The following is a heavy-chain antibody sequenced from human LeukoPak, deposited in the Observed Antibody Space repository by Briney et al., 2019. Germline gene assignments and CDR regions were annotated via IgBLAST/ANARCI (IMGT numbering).Heavy chain of an antibody. CDR3: ARHVTISATYDDSDI. CDR2: IYYSGGT. CDR1: CDPISSYY. D-gene: IGHD5-24*01. J-gene: IGHJ3*02. V-gene: IGHV4-59*08. Sequence: RPSETLSLTCTVYCDPISSYYGSWIRQPPGKGLEWIGYIYYSGGTDYNPSLKSRVTISVDTSKNQFSLKLRSVTAADTAVYYGARHVTISATYDDSDIWGQGTMVTVSP.